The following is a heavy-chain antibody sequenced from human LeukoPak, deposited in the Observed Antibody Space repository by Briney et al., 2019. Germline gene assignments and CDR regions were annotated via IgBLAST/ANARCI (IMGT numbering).Heavy chain of an antibody. D-gene: IGHD3-22*01. CDR2: IIPIFGTA. V-gene: IGHV1-69*13. Sequence: ASVKVSCKASGGTFSSYAVSWVRQAPGQGLEWMGGIIPIFGTANYAQKFQGRVTITADESTSTAYMELSSLRSEDTAVYYCARGQDYESCGYYPHWFDPWGQGTLVTVSS. CDR1: GGTFSSYA. J-gene: IGHJ5*02. CDR3: ARGQDYESCGYYPHWFDP.